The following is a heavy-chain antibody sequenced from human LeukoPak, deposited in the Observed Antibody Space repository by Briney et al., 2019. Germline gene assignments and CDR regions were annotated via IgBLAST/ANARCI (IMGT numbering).Heavy chain of an antibody. Sequence: SETLSLTCTVSGGSVSSGSYYWSWIRQPPGKGLEWIGYIYYSGSTNYNPSLKSRVTISVDTSKNQFSLKLTSVTAADTAVYYCARHGGSNWYVNWFDPWGQGILVTVSS. CDR3: ARHGGSNWYVNWFDP. D-gene: IGHD6-13*01. CDR2: IYYSGST. V-gene: IGHV4-61*01. CDR1: GGSVSSGSYY. J-gene: IGHJ5*02.